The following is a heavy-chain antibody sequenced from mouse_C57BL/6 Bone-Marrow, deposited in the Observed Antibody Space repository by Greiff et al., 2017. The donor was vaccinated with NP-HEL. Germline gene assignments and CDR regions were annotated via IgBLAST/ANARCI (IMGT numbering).Heavy chain of an antibody. J-gene: IGHJ2*01. CDR1: GFTIKDYY. D-gene: IGHD2-4*01. Sequence: EVQLQQSGAELVRPGASVKLSCTASGFTIKDYYMHWVKQMPEQGLEWIGWIDPENGDTEYASKFQGKATITADTSTNTAYLQLSSLTSEDTAVYYCTTGIYYDYDDYWGQGTTLTVSS. V-gene: IGHV14-4*01. CDR3: TTGIYYDYDDY. CDR2: IDPENGDT.